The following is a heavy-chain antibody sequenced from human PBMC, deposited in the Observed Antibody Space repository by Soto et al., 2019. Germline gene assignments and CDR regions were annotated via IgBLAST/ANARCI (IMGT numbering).Heavy chain of an antibody. D-gene: IGHD3-10*01. CDR3: TRGGIWGVSWNWFDT. Sequence: EVPLVESGGGLVQPGGSLRLSCAASGFTFSSHAMHWVRQVTGKGVEWVSGIDSAGDAKYPASVKGRFTISRENAKNSLYLQMNSLRVEDTAVYYCTRGGIWGVSWNWFDTWGQGTLVTVSS. V-gene: IGHV3-13*01. J-gene: IGHJ5*02. CDR1: GFTFSSHA. CDR2: IDSAGDA.